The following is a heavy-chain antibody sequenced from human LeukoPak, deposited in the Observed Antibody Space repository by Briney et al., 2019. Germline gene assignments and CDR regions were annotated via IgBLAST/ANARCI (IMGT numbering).Heavy chain of an antibody. V-gene: IGHV3-30*03. D-gene: IGHD2-2*01. CDR2: ISYDGSNK. CDR1: GFTFSRYG. J-gene: IGHJ4*02. CDR3: ASAGANIVVVPAAVPYY. Sequence: GGSLRLSCAASGFTFSRYGMHWVRQAPGKGLEWVAVISYDGSNKYYADSVKGRFTISRDNSKNTLYLQMNSLRAEDTAVYYCASAGANIVVVPAAVPYYWGQGTLVTVSS.